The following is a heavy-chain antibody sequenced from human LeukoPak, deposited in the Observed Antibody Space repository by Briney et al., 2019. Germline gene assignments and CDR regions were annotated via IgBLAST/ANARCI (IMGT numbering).Heavy chain of an antibody. CDR1: GFTFSSYG. Sequence: TGGSLRLSCAASGFTFSSYGMHCVRQAPGKGLEWVAVISYDGSNEYYADSVKGRFTISRDNSKNTLYLQMNSLRAEDTAVYYCAKEGYYGSGSFPDYWGQGTLVTVSS. J-gene: IGHJ4*02. CDR3: AKEGYYGSGSFPDY. CDR2: ISYDGSNE. D-gene: IGHD3-10*01. V-gene: IGHV3-30*18.